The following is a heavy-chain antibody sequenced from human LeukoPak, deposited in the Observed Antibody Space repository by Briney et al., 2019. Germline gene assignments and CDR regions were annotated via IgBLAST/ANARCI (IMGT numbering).Heavy chain of an antibody. J-gene: IGHJ3*02. CDR3: ARDLAHDYGDYAGAFDI. Sequence: GASVKVSCKASGYTFTGYYMHWVRQAPGQGLEWMGWINPNSGGTNYAQKFQGRVTMTRDTSISTAYMELSRLRSDDTAVYYCARDLAHDYGDYAGAFDIWGQGTMVTVSS. V-gene: IGHV1-2*02. D-gene: IGHD4-17*01. CDR1: GYTFTGYY. CDR2: INPNSGGT.